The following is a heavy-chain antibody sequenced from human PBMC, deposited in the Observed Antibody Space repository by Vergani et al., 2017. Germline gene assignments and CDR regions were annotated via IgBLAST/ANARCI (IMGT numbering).Heavy chain of an antibody. CDR2: ISSSSSYI. D-gene: IGHD5-18*01. V-gene: IGHV3-11*06. Sequence: QVQLVESGGGLVKPGGSLRLSCAASGFTFSDYYMSWIRQAPGKGLEWVSSISSSSSYIYYADSVKGRFTISRDNAKNSLYLQMNSLRAEDTAVYYCASYKRGYSYGQYYFDYWGQGTLVTVSS. CDR3: ASYKRGYSYGQYYFDY. CDR1: GFTFSDYY. J-gene: IGHJ4*02.